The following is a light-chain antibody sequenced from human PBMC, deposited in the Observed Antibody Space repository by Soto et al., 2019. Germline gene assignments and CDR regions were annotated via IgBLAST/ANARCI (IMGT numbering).Light chain of an antibody. CDR3: QKYNNGWT. V-gene: IGKV3-15*01. CDR1: QSVSSN. Sequence: EIVMTQSPATLSVSPGERATLSCRASQSVSSNLAWYQQKPGQAPRLLIYGASTRATGIPARFSGSGSGKEFTLTISRMQSEDFAVYYCQKYNNGWTFGQVTKVDIK. J-gene: IGKJ1*01. CDR2: GAS.